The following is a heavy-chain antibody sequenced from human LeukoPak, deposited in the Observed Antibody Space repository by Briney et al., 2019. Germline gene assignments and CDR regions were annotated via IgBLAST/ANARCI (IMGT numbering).Heavy chain of an antibody. CDR1: GYSISSGYY. CDR2: IYHSGST. D-gene: IGHD2-15*01. V-gene: IGHV4-38-2*02. J-gene: IGHJ6*03. Sequence: SETLSLTCAVSGYSISSGYYWGWIRQPPGKGLEWIGSIYHSGSTYYNPSLKSRVTISVDTSKNQFSLKLSSVTAADTAVYYCARDQYCSGGSCYSDYYHYYMDVWGKGTTDTVSS. CDR3: ARDQYCSGGSCYSDYYHYYMDV.